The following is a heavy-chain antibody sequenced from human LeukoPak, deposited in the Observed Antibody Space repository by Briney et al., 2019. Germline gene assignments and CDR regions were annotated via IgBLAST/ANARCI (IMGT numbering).Heavy chain of an antibody. CDR2: INPNSGGT. V-gene: IGHV1-2*02. CDR1: GYTFTGYY. CDR3: ARDMGKYYGSSSAPNWFDP. J-gene: IGHJ5*02. Sequence: GASVKVSCKASGYTFTGYYMHWVRQAPGQGLEWMGWINPNSGGTNYAQKFQGRVTMTRDTSIRTAYMELSRLRSDDTAVYYCARDMGKYYGSSSAPNWFDPWGQGTLVTVSS. D-gene: IGHD6-6*01.